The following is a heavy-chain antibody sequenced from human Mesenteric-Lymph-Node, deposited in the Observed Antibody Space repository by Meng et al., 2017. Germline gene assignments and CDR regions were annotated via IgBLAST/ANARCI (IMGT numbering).Heavy chain of an antibody. CDR3: ARNVPGTSAYYD. J-gene: IGHJ4*02. V-gene: IGHV4-28*01. CDR2: IYYSGST. D-gene: IGHD3-22*01. CDR1: GSATSSSNW. Sequence: RQHSGPCRVQPSTTLSHTCAVSGSATSSSNWGGWIRPPPWKGLGWIGYIYYSGSTYYNPSLKSRVTMSVDTSKNQFSLKLSSVTAVDTAVYYCARNVPGTSAYYDWGQGTLVTVSS.